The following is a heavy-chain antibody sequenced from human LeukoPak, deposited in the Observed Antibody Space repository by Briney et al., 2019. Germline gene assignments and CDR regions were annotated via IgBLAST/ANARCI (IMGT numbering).Heavy chain of an antibody. CDR2: INPNTGGT. Sequence: ASVKVSCKASGYTFTDYYMHWVRQAPGQGLEWMGWINPNTGGTNYAQMFQGRVTMTRDTSISTAYMELTGLRYDYTAVYFCARKGGPRVNAFDIWGQGTIVTVSS. CDR1: GYTFTDYY. J-gene: IGHJ3*02. CDR3: ARKGGPRVNAFDI. D-gene: IGHD1-14*01. V-gene: IGHV1-2*02.